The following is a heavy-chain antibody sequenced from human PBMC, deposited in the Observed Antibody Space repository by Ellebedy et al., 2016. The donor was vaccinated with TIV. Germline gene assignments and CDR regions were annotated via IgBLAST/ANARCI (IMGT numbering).Heavy chain of an antibody. D-gene: IGHD5-18*01. J-gene: IGHJ4*02. CDR3: ARGRIQLWSPQGGFDY. CDR1: GYTFTSYY. CDR2: INPNSGGT. V-gene: IGHV1-2*02. Sequence: AASVKVSCKASGYTFTSYYMHWVRQAPGQGLEWMGWINPNSGGTNYAQKFQGRVTMTRDTSISTAYMELSRLRSDDTAVYYCARGRIQLWSPQGGFDYWGQGTLVTVSS.